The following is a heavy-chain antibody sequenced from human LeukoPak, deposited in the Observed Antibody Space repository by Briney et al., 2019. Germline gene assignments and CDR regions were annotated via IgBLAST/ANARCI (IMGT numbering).Heavy chain of an antibody. CDR2: ISGSGGST. CDR3: AGGGGSYYFYYFDY. J-gene: IGHJ4*02. V-gene: IGHV3-23*01. CDR1: GFTFSGYD. Sequence: GGSLRLSCAASGFTFSGYDINWVRQAPGRGLEWVSGISGSGGSTNYADSVKGRFTISRDNSKNTLYLQMNSLRAEDTAVYFCAGGGGSYYFYYFDYWGQGTLVTVSS. D-gene: IGHD1-26*01.